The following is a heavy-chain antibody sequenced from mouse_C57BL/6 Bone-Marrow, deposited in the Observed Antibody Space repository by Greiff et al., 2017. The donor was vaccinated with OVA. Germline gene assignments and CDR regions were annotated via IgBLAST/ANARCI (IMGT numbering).Heavy chain of an antibody. CDR1: GYTFTSYW. CDR3: ARWIAYYSNYDYFDY. V-gene: IGHV1-64*01. Sequence: QVQLKQPGAELVKPGASVKLSCKASGYTFTSYWMHWVKQRPGQGLEWIGMIHPNSGSTNYNEKFKSKATLTVDKSSSTAYMQLSSLTSEDSAVYYCARWIAYYSNYDYFDYWCRGTTLTVSA. J-gene: IGHJ2*01. D-gene: IGHD2-5*01. CDR2: IHPNSGST.